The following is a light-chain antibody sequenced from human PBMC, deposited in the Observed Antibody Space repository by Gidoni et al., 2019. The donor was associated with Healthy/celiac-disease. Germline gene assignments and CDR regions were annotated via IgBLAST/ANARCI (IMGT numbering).Light chain of an antibody. J-gene: IGKJ4*01. Sequence: PSPSSLSASVGDRVTITCRASQSISSYLNWYQQKPGKAPKLLIYAASSLQSGVPSRFSGSGSGTDFTLTISSLQPEDFATYYCQQSYSTPLTFGGGTKVEIK. CDR1: QSISSY. CDR3: QQSYSTPLT. V-gene: IGKV1-39*01. CDR2: AAS.